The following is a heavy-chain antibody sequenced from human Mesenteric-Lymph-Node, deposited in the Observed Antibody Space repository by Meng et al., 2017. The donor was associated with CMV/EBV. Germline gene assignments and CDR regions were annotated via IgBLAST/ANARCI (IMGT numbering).Heavy chain of an antibody. CDR1: GYIFNNYD. Sequence: ASVKVSCKTSGYIFNNYDINWVRQASGQGLEWMGWMNPDSGNTGYAKKFQGRVTMTRNTSISTAYMELSSLRSEDTAVYYCAREGVGDYYFDYWGQGTLVTVSS. D-gene: IGHD1-26*01. CDR3: AREGVGDYYFDY. CDR2: MNPDSGNT. V-gene: IGHV1-8*01. J-gene: IGHJ4*02.